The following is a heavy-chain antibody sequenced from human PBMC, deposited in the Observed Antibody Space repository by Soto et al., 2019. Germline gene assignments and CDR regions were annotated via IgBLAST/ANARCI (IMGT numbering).Heavy chain of an antibody. CDR2: ISGSGGST. Sequence: PGGSLRLSCAASGFTVSGYWMHWVRQAPGKGLEWVSAISGSGGSTYYADSVKGRFTISRDNSKNTLYLQMNSLRAEDTAVYYCAKSKGSYYYYYYMDVWGKGTTVTVSS. V-gene: IGHV3-23*01. CDR3: AKSKGSYYYYYYMDV. CDR1: GFTVSGYW. J-gene: IGHJ6*03.